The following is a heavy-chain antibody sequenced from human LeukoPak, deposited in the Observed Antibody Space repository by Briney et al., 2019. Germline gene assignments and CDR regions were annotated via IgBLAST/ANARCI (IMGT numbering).Heavy chain of an antibody. J-gene: IGHJ4*02. CDR3: AKDLNYDFWRGHKSDYFDY. CDR2: ISGSGGST. V-gene: IGHV3-23*01. Sequence: GGSLRLSCAASGFTFSSYAMSWVRQAPGKGLEWVSAISGSGGSTYYADSVKGRFTISRDSSKNTLYLQMNSLRAEDTAVYYCAKDLNYDFWRGHKSDYFDYWGQGTLVTVSS. CDR1: GFTFSSYA. D-gene: IGHD3-3*01.